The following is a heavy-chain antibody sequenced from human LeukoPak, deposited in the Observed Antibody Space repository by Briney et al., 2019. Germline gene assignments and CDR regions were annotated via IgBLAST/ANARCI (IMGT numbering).Heavy chain of an antibody. J-gene: IGHJ4*02. Sequence: SETLSLTCTVSGGSISSSYWNWIRQPPGKGLEWIGEINHSGSTNYNPSLKSRVTISVDTSKNQFSLKLSSVTAADTAVYYCARLRRTGVAAEMATNYWGQGTLVTVSS. V-gene: IGHV4-34*01. D-gene: IGHD5-24*01. CDR1: GGSISSSY. CDR2: INHSGST. CDR3: ARLRRTGVAAEMATNY.